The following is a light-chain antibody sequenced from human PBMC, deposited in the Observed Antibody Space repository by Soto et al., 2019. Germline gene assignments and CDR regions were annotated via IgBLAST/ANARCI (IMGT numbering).Light chain of an antibody. V-gene: IGKV3-11*01. CDR2: DAS. CDR1: QSVSSY. J-gene: IGKJ3*01. CDR3: QQRSNWPPIT. Sequence: EIVLTQSPATLSLSPGERATLSCRASQSVSSYLAWYQQKPGQAPRLLIYDASNRATGIPARFSGSGSGTDFTLTISSLEPXDFAVYYCQQRSNWPPITFGPGTKVDIK.